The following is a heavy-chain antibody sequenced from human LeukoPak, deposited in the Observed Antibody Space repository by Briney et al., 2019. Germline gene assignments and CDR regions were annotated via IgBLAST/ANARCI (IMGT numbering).Heavy chain of an antibody. J-gene: IGHJ3*02. CDR2: ISAYNGNT. CDR1: GYTFTSYG. CDR3: ASDHPSSPDYSNYVDAFDI. V-gene: IGHV1-18*01. Sequence: ASVKVSCKASGYTFTSYGISWVRQAPGQGLEWMGWISAYNGNTNYAQKLQGRVTMTTDTSTSTAYMELRSLRSDDTAVYYCASDHPSSPDYSNYVDAFDIWGQGTMVTVSS. D-gene: IGHD4-11*01.